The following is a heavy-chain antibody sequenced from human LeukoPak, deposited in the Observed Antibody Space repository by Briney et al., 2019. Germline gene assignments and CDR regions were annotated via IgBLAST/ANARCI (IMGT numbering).Heavy chain of an antibody. CDR3: ARVSWFPGTSYYYMDV. J-gene: IGHJ6*03. Sequence: SETLSLTCTVSGGSINSYYWSWIRQPAGKGLEWIGRIYTSGSTNYNPSLKSRVTISVDTSKNQFSLKLSSVTAADTAVYYCARVSWFPGTSYYYMDVWGKGTTVTVSS. D-gene: IGHD1-1*01. CDR1: GGSINSYY. V-gene: IGHV4-4*07. CDR2: IYTSGST.